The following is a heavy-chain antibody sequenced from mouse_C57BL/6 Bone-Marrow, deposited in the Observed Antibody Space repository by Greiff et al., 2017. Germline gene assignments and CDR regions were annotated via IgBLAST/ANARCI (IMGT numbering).Heavy chain of an antibody. V-gene: IGHV14-1*01. CDR2: IDPEGGDT. J-gene: IGHJ1*03. Sequence: EVQLQQSGAELVRPGASVKLSCTASGFNIKDYYMHWVKQRPEQGLEWIGRIDPEGGDTEYAPKFQGKATMTADTSSNTAYLQLSSLTSEDTAVXYCTTFYYYGSSPYWDFDVWGTGTTVTVSS. D-gene: IGHD1-1*01. CDR3: TTFYYYGSSPYWDFDV. CDR1: GFNIKDYY.